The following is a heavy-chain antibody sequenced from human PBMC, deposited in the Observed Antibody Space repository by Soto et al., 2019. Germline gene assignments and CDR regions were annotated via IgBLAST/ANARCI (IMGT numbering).Heavy chain of an antibody. CDR2: INPDNGDT. J-gene: IGHJ6*03. CDR3: ARGVRVSAYLDYYMDV. Sequence: QVQLVQSGAEVKKPGASLKVSCKASGYTFSNFGVSWVRQAPGQGLEWIGWINPDNGDTNYGQKFQGRATMTTDTFTNTAYIEVRGLRSDDTAVYYCARGVRVSAYLDYYMDVWGEGTTVTVSS. D-gene: IGHD3-10*02. V-gene: IGHV1-18*01. CDR1: GYTFSNFG.